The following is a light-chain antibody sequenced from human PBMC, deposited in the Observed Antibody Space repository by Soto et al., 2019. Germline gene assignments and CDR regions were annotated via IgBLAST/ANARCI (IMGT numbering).Light chain of an antibody. J-gene: IGLJ1*01. CDR2: GNT. CDR1: SSDIGAGNN. CDR3: QSYENSLSAPYV. Sequence: QSALTQPPSVSRAPGHRVTISCTGSSSDIGAGNNVHWYQQLPGRAPKLLIYGNTNRPSGVPDRFSGSKSGTSASLAITGLQDEDEADYYCQSYENSLSAPYVFGTGTKVTVL. V-gene: IGLV1-40*01.